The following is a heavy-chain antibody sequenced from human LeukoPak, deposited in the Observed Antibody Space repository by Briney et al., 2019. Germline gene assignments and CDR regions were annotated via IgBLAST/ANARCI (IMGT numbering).Heavy chain of an antibody. CDR3: ARDLADIVVVVAASRGYYYYGMDV. CDR2: INPNSGGT. D-gene: IGHD2-15*01. J-gene: IGHJ6*02. CDR1: GYTFTGYY. Sequence: ASVKVSCKASGYTFTGYYMHWVRQAPGQGLEWMGWINPNSGGTNYAQKFQGRVTMTRDTSISTAYMELSRLRSDDTAVYYCARDLADIVVVVAASRGYYYYGMDVWGQGITVTVSS. V-gene: IGHV1-2*02.